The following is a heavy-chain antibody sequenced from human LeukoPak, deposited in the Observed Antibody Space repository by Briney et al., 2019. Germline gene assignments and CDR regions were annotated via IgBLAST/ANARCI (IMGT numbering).Heavy chain of an antibody. Sequence: GGSLRLSCAASGFTFSSYWMSWVRQAPGKGLEWVANIKQDGSEKYYVDSVKGRFTISRDNAKNSLYLQMNSLRAEDTAVYYCARSEYYHDSSGYGYWGQGTLVTVSS. D-gene: IGHD3-22*01. CDR3: ARSEYYHDSSGYGY. CDR1: GFTFSSYW. V-gene: IGHV3-7*01. J-gene: IGHJ4*02. CDR2: IKQDGSEK.